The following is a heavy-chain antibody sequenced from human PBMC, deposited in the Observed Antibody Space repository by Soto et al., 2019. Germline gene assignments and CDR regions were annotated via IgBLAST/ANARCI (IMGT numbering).Heavy chain of an antibody. CDR2: IWYDGSNK. J-gene: IGHJ6*02. CDR3: ARRLGYYYADGMDV. V-gene: IGHV3-33*01. Sequence: VGSLRLSCAASGFTFSSYGMHWVRQAPGKGLEWVAVIWYDGSNKYYADSVKGRFTISRDNSKNTLYLQMNSLRAEDTAVYYCARRLGYYYADGMDVWGQGTTVTVSS. CDR1: GFTFSSYG.